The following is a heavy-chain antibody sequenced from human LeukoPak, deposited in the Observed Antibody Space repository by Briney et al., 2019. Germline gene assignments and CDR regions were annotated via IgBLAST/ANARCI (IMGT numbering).Heavy chain of an antibody. CDR3: TTSIVATI. CDR1: GFTFSDYY. Sequence: GGSLRLSCAASGFTFSDYYMSWIRQAPGKGLEWVGRIKSKTDGGTTDYAAPVKGRFTISRDDSKNTLYLQMTSLKTEDTAVYYCTTSIVATIGGQGTLVTVSS. D-gene: IGHD5-12*01. CDR2: IKSKTDGGTT. J-gene: IGHJ4*02. V-gene: IGHV3-15*01.